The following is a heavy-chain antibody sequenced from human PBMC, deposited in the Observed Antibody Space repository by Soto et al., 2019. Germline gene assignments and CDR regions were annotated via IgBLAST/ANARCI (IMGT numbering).Heavy chain of an antibody. CDR3: ARAHFWSGYWLAGMDV. CDR1: GYTFTGYY. D-gene: IGHD3-3*02. Sequence: ASVKVSCKASGYTFTGYYMHWVRQAPGQGLDWMGWISAYNGNTNYAQKLQGRVTMTTDTSTSTAYMELRSLRSDDTAVYYCARAHFWSGYWLAGMDVWGQGTTVTVSS. V-gene: IGHV1-18*04. J-gene: IGHJ6*02. CDR2: ISAYNGNT.